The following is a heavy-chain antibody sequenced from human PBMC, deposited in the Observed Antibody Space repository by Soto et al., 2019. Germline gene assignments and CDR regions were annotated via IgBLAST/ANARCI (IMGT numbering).Heavy chain of an antibody. J-gene: IGHJ4*02. CDR1: GDSVSSNSAV. CDR2: TYYGSKWYS. V-gene: IGHV6-1*01. Sequence: PSQTLSLTCAISGDSVSSNSAVWNWIRQSPSRGLEWLGRTYYGSKWYSDYAVSVKSRITINPDTSKNQFSLQLNSVTPEDTAAYYCARDPGDNWNYVDYWGQGTLVTVSS. CDR3: ARDPGDNWNYVDY. D-gene: IGHD1-20*01.